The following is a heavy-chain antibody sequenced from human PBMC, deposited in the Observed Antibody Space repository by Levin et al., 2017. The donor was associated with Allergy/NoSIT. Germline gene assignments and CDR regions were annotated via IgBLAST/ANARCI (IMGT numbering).Heavy chain of an antibody. CDR3: ARGTVAEGYYYDGMDV. J-gene: IGHJ6*02. V-gene: IGHV1-69*13. CDR2: IIPIFGTA. CDR1: GGTFSSYA. Sequence: ASVKVTCKASGGTFSSYAISWVRQAPGQGLEWMGGIIPIFGTANYAQKFQGRVTITADESTSTVYMELSSLRSEDTAVYYCARGTVAEGYYYDGMDVWGQGTTVTVSS. D-gene: IGHD6-19*01.